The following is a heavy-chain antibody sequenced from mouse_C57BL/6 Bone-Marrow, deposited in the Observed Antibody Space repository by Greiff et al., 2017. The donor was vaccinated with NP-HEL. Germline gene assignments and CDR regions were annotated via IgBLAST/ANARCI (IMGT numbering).Heavy chain of an antibody. D-gene: IGHD1-1*01. CDR2: INPNNGGT. CDR3: ARELDYYGSSYVGAY. CDR1: GYTFTDYY. Sequence: VQLQQSGPELVKPGASVKISCKASGYTFTDYYMNWVKQSHGKSLEWIGDINPNNGGTSYNQKFKGKATLTVDKSSSTAYMELRSLTSEDSAVYYCARELDYYGSSYVGAYWGQGTLVTVSA. J-gene: IGHJ3*01. V-gene: IGHV1-26*01.